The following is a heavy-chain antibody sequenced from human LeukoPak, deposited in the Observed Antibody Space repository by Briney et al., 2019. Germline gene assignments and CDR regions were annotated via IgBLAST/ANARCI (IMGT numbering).Heavy chain of an antibody. D-gene: IGHD3-10*01. CDR2: INQDGSEI. Sequence: GGSLRLSCAASGFTFNDYWMSWVRQAPGRGLEWVANINQDGSEIYYVDSMKGRFTSSRDNRKNSVYLQMNSLRAEDTAVYYCARDTPPSYWYGMDVWGQGTTVTVSS. V-gene: IGHV3-7*01. CDR1: GFTFNDYW. J-gene: IGHJ6*02. CDR3: ARDTPPSYWYGMDV.